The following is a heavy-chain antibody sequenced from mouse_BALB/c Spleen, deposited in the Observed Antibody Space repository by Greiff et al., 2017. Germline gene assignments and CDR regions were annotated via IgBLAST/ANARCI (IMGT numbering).Heavy chain of an antibody. CDR3: ARSRGNYVMDY. CDR2: ISSGSSTI. Sequence: EVKLEESGGGLVQPGGSRKLSCAASGFTFSSFGMHWVRQAPEKGLEWVAYISSGSSTIYYADTVKGRFTISRDNPKNTLFLQMTSLRSEDTAMYYCARSRGNYVMDYWGQGTSVTVSA. V-gene: IGHV5-17*02. D-gene: IGHD2-1*01. CDR1: GFTFSSFG. J-gene: IGHJ4*01.